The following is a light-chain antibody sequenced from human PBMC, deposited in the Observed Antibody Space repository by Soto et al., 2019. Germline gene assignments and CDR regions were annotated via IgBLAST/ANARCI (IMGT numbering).Light chain of an antibody. CDR2: DAS. J-gene: IGKJ3*01. V-gene: IGKV1-5*01. CDR1: QSVSYW. CDR3: QHYNTYSKT. Sequence: DIQMTQSPSTLSTSVGARVTITCRASQSVSYWLAWYQKKPGKAPNILIYDASILASVVPSRFSVVGFGTELTLNISSLQPDDSAIYYCQHYNTYSKTFGPGTKVDI.